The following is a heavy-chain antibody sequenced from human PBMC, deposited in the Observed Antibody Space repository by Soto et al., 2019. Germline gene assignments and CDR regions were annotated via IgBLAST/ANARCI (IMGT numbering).Heavy chain of an antibody. CDR1: GGSNSGGEYY. V-gene: IGHV4-30-4*01. CDR3: ALYDAQLNRLDP. J-gene: IGHJ5*02. CDR2: IYYSGST. D-gene: IGHD2-2*01. Sequence: SETLSLTCTVSGGSNSGGEYYWSWIRQPPGKGLEWIGYIYYSGSTYYNPSLKSRVTISVDTSKNQFSLKLSSVTAADTAVYYCALYDAQLNRLDPWGQGTLVTVSS.